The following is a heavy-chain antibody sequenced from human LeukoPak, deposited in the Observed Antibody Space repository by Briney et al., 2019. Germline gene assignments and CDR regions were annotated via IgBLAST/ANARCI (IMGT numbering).Heavy chain of an antibody. J-gene: IGHJ3*02. V-gene: IGHV4-39*01. CDR3: AKGLRCLSFNDAFDI. CDR1: GGSISTSSFY. Sequence: SETLSLTCTVSGGSISTSSFYWGWIRQPPGKGLEWIGSMYYSGSTYYDPSLKSRVTISVDTSKNQFSLRLSSVTAADTAVYFCAKGLRCLSFNDAFDIWGQGTMVTVSS. CDR2: MYYSGST. D-gene: IGHD2-21*01.